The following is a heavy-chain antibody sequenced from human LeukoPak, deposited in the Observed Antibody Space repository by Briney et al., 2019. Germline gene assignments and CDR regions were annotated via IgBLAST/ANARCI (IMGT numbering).Heavy chain of an antibody. CDR2: IYYSGST. J-gene: IGHJ4*02. Sequence: SETLSLTCTVSGGSISSGDYYWSWIRQPPGKGLEWIGYIYYSGSTSYNPSLKSRVTISVDMSLNQFSLKLNSVTAADTAVYFCARVGAVAGTALDYWGQGTLVTVSS. D-gene: IGHD6-19*01. CDR3: ARVGAVAGTALDY. CDR1: GGSISSGDYY. V-gene: IGHV4-61*08.